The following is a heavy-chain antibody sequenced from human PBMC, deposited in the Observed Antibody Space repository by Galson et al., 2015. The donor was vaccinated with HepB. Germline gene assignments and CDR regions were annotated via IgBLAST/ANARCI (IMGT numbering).Heavy chain of an antibody. CDR3: AKGWRQRLANHFHD. Sequence: SLRLSCAASGFTFSSYATSWVRQAPGKGLEWVSAIGRRCGSTYYADSVKGRVTISRDNSNNTLYLQMNRQRPEDTAVYYYAKGWRQRLANHFHDRGQGPLLPVAS. J-gene: IGHJ4*02. CDR2: IGRRCGST. CDR1: GFTFSSYA. V-gene: IGHV3-23*01. D-gene: IGHD6-25*01.